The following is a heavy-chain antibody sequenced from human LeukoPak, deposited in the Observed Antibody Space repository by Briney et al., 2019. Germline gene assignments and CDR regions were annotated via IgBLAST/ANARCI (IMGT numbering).Heavy chain of an antibody. Sequence: PSETLSLTCSVSGVSISSGSNYWGWIRQPPGKTLEWIGSIYSSGSTYYNPSLKSRVIILIDTAKNHFSLNLSSVTAADTAVYYCARGRRAYDYVWGSYNSAFDIWGQGTMVTVSS. D-gene: IGHD3-16*01. V-gene: IGHV4-39*07. CDR2: IYSSGST. J-gene: IGHJ3*02. CDR3: ARGRRAYDYVWGSYNSAFDI. CDR1: GVSISSGSNY.